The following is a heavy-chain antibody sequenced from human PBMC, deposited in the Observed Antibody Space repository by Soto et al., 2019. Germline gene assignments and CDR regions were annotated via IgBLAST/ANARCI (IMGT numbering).Heavy chain of an antibody. V-gene: IGHV4-61*01. Sequence: PSETLSLTCTVSGGSVSSGSYYWSWIRQPPGKGLEWIGYIYYSGSTNYNPSLKSRVTISVDTSKNQFSLKLSSVTAADTAVYYCARDCLLGYLNADYYYGMDVWGQGTTVTVSS. CDR3: ARDCLLGYLNADYYYGMDV. J-gene: IGHJ6*02. D-gene: IGHD3-22*01. CDR1: GGSVSSGSYY. CDR2: IYYSGST.